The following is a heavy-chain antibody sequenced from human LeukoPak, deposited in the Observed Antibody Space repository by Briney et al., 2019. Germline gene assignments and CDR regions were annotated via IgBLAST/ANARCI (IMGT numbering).Heavy chain of an antibody. Sequence: ASVKVSCKASGYTFTGYYMFWLRQAPGQGLEWMGRINPDSGGTNYAQKFQGRVTMTRDTSITTAYMELSSLRSDDTAVYYCARDLPSPGISVAEDYWGQGTLGTVSS. CDR3: ARDLPSPGISVAEDY. CDR2: INPDSGGT. V-gene: IGHV1-2*06. CDR1: GYTFTGYY. J-gene: IGHJ4*02. D-gene: IGHD6-19*01.